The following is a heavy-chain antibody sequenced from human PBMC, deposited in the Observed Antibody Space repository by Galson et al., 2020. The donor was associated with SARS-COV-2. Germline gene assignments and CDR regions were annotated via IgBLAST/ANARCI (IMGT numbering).Heavy chain of an antibody. CDR2: ISYDGSSE. Sequence: GESLKISCAASGFTFRTYAMHWVRQAPGKGLEWVAVISYDGSSEYSGDSVKGRFTISRDNFKNTLYLQMNSLRDEDTAVYHCARDQTSSAHYGMYVWGQGTTVTVSS. D-gene: IGHD2-2*01. V-gene: IGHV3-30*04. CDR3: ARDQTSSAHYGMYV. J-gene: IGHJ6*02. CDR1: GFTFRTYA.